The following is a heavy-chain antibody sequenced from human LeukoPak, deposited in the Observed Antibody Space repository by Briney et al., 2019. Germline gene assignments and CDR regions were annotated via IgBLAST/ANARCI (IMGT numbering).Heavy chain of an antibody. J-gene: IGHJ4*02. V-gene: IGHV3-30*02. D-gene: IGHD2-21*02. CDR2: IRYDGSNK. Sequence: GGSLRLSCAASGFTFSSYGMHWVRQAPGKGLEWVAFIRYDGSNKYYADSVKGRFTISRDNSKNTLYLQMNSLRAEDTAVYYCAKGPRCGGDCYSDDYWGQGTLVTVSS. CDR1: GFTFSSYG. CDR3: AKGPRCGGDCYSDDY.